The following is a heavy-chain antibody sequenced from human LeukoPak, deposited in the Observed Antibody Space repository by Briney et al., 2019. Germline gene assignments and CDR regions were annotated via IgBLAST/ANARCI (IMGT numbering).Heavy chain of an antibody. D-gene: IGHD6-19*01. CDR2: ISSNGGST. V-gene: IGHV3-64*01. CDR1: GFTFSSYA. J-gene: IGHJ5*02. Sequence: PGGSLRLSCAASGFTFSSYAMHWVRQAPGKGLEYVSAISSNGGSTYYANSVKGRFTISRDNSKNTLYLQMGSLRAEDMAVYYCARDHVRSSGWEYNWFDPWGQGTLVTVSS. CDR3: ARDHVRSSGWEYNWFDP.